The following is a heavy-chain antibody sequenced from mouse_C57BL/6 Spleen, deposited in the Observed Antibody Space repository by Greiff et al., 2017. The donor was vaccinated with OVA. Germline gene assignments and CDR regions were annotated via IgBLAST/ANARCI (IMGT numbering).Heavy chain of an antibody. J-gene: IGHJ4*01. CDR2: INPNNGGT. V-gene: IGHV1-18*01. Sequence: VQLQQSGPELVKPGASVKISCKASGYTFTDYNMDWVKQSHGKSLEWIGDINPNNGGTIYNQKFKGKATLTVAKSSSTAYMELRSLTSEDTAVYYCARGLDYYAMDYWGQGTSVTVSS. CDR1: GYTFTDYN. CDR3: ARGLDYYAMDY.